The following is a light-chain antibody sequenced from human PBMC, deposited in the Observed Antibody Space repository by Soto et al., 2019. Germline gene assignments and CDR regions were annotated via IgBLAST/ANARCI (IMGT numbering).Light chain of an antibody. V-gene: IGKV3-15*01. CDR1: QSVSSN. J-gene: IGKJ1*01. CDR2: GAS. CDR3: RQYNNWPKT. Sequence: EIVMTRSPATLSVSPGERATLSCRASQSVSSNLAWYQQKPGQAPRLLIYGASTRATGIPARFSGSGSGTEFTLTISSLQSEDFAVYYCRQYNNWPKTFGQGTKVDIK.